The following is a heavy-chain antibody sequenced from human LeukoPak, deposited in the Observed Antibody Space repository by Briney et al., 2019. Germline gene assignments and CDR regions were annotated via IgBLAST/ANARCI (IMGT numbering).Heavy chain of an antibody. V-gene: IGHV3-23*01. CDR2: ISGSGGST. Sequence: AGGSLRLSCAASGFTFSSYAMSWVRQAPGKGLEWVSAISGSGGSTYYADSVKGRFTISRDNSKNTLYLQMNSLRAEDTAVYYCARDADYRYYYYYYYMDVWGKGTTVTVSS. CDR3: ARDADYRYYYYYYYMDV. D-gene: IGHD4-11*01. J-gene: IGHJ6*03. CDR1: GFTFSSYA.